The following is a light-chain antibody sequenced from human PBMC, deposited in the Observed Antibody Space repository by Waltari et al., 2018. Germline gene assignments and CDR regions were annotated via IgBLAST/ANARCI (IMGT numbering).Light chain of an antibody. CDR2: DVI. CDR1: SSDIGGYNY. V-gene: IGLV2-14*03. Sequence: QSALTQPASVSGSPGQSITISCTGTSSDIGGYNYVSWYQQHTGKAPKVMIYDVIKRPSEVSKRVSGSKSGNTASLTISGLQADDEADYYCTSYESGGTWVFGGGTKVTV. CDR3: TSYESGGTWV. J-gene: IGLJ3*02.